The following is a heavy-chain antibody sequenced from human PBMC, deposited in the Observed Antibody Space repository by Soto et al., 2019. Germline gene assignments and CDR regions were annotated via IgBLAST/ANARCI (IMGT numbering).Heavy chain of an antibody. J-gene: IGHJ4*02. D-gene: IGHD2-15*01. CDR2: IVGSGGST. Sequence: EVQLLESGGGLVQPGGSLRLSCAASGFTFSSYAMRWVRQAPGKGLEWVSAIVGSGGSTYYADSVKGRFTISRDNSKNTLYLQMDSLRAEDTAVYYCVKGDCSGGSCYGSDYWGQGPLVTVSS. CDR1: GFTFSSYA. CDR3: VKGDCSGGSCYGSDY. V-gene: IGHV3-23*01.